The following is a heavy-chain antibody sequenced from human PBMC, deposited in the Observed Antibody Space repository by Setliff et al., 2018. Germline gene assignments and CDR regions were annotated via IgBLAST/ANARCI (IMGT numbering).Heavy chain of an antibody. CDR2: IWDDGVKK. CDR3: ARTCSGSGCYAGLES. V-gene: IGHV3-33*08. D-gene: IGHD2-15*01. J-gene: IGHJ4*02. Sequence: LSLSCAASGFTFSTYRMHWVRQAPGKGLEWVAVIWDDGVKKYHADSVKGRFTISRDNSKNTLYLQMNSLGPEDTAVYYCARTCSGSGCYAGLESWGQGTPVTVSS. CDR1: GFTFSTYR.